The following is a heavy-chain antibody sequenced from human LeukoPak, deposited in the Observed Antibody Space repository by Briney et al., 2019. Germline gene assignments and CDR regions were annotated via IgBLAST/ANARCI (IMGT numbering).Heavy chain of an antibody. CDR2: IWYDGSNK. J-gene: IGHJ6*02. V-gene: IGHV3-33*01. CDR1: GFTFSSYG. D-gene: IGHD4-4*01. CDR3: ARDGGNVFYSVSPDYYYYGMDV. Sequence: GGSLRLSCAASGFTFSSYGMHWVRQAPGKGLEWVAVIWYDGSNKYYADSVKGRFTISRDNSKNTLYLQMNSLRAEDTAVYYCARDGGNVFYSVSPDYYYYGMDVWGQGTTVTVSS.